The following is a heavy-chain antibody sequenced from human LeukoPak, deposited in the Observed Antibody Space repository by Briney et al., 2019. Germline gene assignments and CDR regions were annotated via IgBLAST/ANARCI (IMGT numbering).Heavy chain of an antibody. J-gene: IGHJ3*02. D-gene: IGHD3-16*01. CDR2: IYTSGST. Sequence: PSETLSLTCTVSGGSISSYYWSWIRQPPGKGLEWIGRIYTSGSTNYNPSLKSRVTMSVDTSKNQFSLKLSSVTAADTAVYYCARAISMISLKVDAFDIWGQGTMVTVSS. CDR3: ARAISMISLKVDAFDI. V-gene: IGHV4-4*07. CDR1: GGSISSYY.